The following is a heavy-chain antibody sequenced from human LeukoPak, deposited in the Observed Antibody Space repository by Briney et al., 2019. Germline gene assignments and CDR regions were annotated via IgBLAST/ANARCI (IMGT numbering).Heavy chain of an antibody. V-gene: IGHV3-74*01. D-gene: IGHD3-22*01. J-gene: IGHJ4*02. CDR1: GFTFSSYW. CDR3: ARGPLAYYYDSRGGFDY. CDR2: INSDGSST. Sequence: PGGSLRLSCAASGFTFSSYWMHWVRQAPGKGLVWVSRINSDGSSTSYADSVKGRFTISRDNAKNTLYLQMNSLRAEDTAVYYCARGPLAYYYDSRGGFDYWGQGTLVTVSS.